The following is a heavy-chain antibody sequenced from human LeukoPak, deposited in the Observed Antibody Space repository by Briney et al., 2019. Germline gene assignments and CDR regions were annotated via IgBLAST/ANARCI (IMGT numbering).Heavy chain of an antibody. V-gene: IGHV3-64*02. D-gene: IGHD3-9*01. J-gene: IGHJ4*02. CDR2: ISSNGQST. CDR3: ARGRWVDIVTHGFDY. CDR1: GFTFSAYA. Sequence: GGSLRLSCAASGFTFSAYAMHWVRQAPGKGLEYVSAISSNGQSTYYADSVKGRFTISRDNSENTVYLQMGSLRAEDMAVYYCARGRWVDIVTHGFDYWGQGSLVTVSS.